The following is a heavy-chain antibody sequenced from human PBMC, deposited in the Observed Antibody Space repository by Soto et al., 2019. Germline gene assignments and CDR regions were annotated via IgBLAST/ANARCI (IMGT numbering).Heavy chain of an antibody. D-gene: IGHD6-19*01. CDR1: GFTFSSYA. J-gene: IGHJ6*02. Sequence: EVQLLESGGGLVQPGGSLRLSCAASGFTFSSYAMSWVRQAPGKGLEWVSAISGSGGSTYYADSVKGRFTIPRDNTKNTLYLQMNSLRAEDTAVYYCAKDRIAVAGRAGYYYYCMDVWGQGTTVTVSS. CDR2: ISGSGGST. V-gene: IGHV3-23*01. CDR3: AKDRIAVAGRAGYYYYCMDV.